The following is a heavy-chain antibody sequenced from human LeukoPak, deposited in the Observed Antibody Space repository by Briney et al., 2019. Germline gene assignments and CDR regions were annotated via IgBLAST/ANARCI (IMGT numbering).Heavy chain of an antibody. D-gene: IGHD6-19*01. CDR3: ARGSDSSGFYYYYGMDV. Sequence: GASVKVSCKASGYTFTSYYMHWVRQAPGQGLEWMGIINPSGGSTSYAQKFQGRVTMTRDTSTSTVYMELSSLRSEDTAVYYCARGSDSSGFYYYYGMDVWSQGTMVTVSS. V-gene: IGHV1-46*01. CDR1: GYTFTSYY. CDR2: INPSGGST. J-gene: IGHJ6*02.